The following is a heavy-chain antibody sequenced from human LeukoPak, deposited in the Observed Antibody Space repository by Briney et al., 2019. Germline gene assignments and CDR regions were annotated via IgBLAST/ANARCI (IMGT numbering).Heavy chain of an antibody. CDR3: ARGRVGATYWFDP. D-gene: IGHD1-26*01. V-gene: IGHV4-59*01. CDR1: GGSISSYY. Sequence: SETLSLTCTVSGGSISSYYWSWIRQPPRKGLEWIGYIYYSGSTNYNPSLKSRVTISVDTSKNQFSLKLSSVTAADTAVYYCARGRVGATYWFDPWGQGTLVTVSS. J-gene: IGHJ5*02. CDR2: IYYSGST.